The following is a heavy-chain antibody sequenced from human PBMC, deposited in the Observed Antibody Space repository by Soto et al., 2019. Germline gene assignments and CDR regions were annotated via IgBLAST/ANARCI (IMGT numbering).Heavy chain of an antibody. V-gene: IGHV4-31*02. CDR1: GGSIISGGYY. J-gene: IGHJ6*02. CDR3: ARDFRRARYYYGMDV. CDR2: IYYSGST. Sequence: PSETLSLTCTVSGGSIISGGYYLICIRQHPGKGLEWIGYIYYSGSTYYNPSLKSRVTISVDTSKNQFSLKLSSVTAADTAVYYCARDFRRARYYYGMDVWGQGTTVTVSS.